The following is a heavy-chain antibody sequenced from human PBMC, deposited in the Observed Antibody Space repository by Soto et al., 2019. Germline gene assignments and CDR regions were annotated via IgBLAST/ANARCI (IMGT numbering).Heavy chain of an antibody. CDR1: GFSFTNFA. CDR2: IGASGDIT. Sequence: GSLRLSCAASGFSFTNFAMSWVRQAPGKGLEGVAGIGASGDITWYADSVKGRLSISRDNSKNTLYLQLNSLRFEDTAVYYCAKDDFTDRGDDYFDYWGPGTLVTVSS. V-gene: IGHV3-23*01. CDR3: AKDDFTDRGDDYFDY. D-gene: IGHD2-21*02. J-gene: IGHJ4*02.